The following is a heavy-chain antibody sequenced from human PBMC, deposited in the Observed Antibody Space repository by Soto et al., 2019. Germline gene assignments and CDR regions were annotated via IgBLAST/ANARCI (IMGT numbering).Heavy chain of an antibody. CDR3: ARGPCVQQLVPFDCWY. CDR1: GGTFSSYA. CDR2: IIPIFGTA. J-gene: IGHJ4*02. Sequence: GASVKVSCKASGGTFSSYAISWVRQAPGQGLEWMGGIIPIFGTANYAQKFQGRVTITADGSTSTAYMELSSLRSEDTAVYYCARGPCVQQLVPFDCWYWGQGTLVTVSS. D-gene: IGHD6-13*01. V-gene: IGHV1-69*13.